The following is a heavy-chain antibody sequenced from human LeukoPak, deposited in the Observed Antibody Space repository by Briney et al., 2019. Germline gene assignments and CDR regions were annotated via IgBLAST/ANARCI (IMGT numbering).Heavy chain of an antibody. V-gene: IGHV3-23*01. CDR1: GFTFSSYA. D-gene: IGHD3-22*01. Sequence: QPGASPRLSCAASGFTFSSYAMSCVREAPGEGLEWVSAIRCSGGSTYYADSVKGRFTVSRDNSKNTLYLQMNSLRAEDTAVYYCAKGFLPTYYYDSSGYGRFDYWGQGTLVTVSS. CDR2: IRCSGGST. CDR3: AKGFLPTYYYDSSGYGRFDY. J-gene: IGHJ4*02.